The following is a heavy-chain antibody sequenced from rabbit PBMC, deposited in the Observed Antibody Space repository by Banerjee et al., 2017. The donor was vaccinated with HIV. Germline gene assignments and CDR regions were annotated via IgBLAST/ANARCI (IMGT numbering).Heavy chain of an antibody. D-gene: IGHD2-1*01. Sequence: QEQLEESGGGLVQPEGSLTLTCTASGFSFSNKYVMCWVRQAPGKGLEWIACIYGGGSLGTNYASWAKGRFTISRTSSTTVTLQMTSLTAADTATYFCTRDRGGDFAGAGFNFWGPGTLVTVS. CDR3: TRDRGGDFAGAGFNF. CDR1: GFSFSNKYV. CDR2: IYGGGSLGT. V-gene: IGHV1S45*01. J-gene: IGHJ4*01.